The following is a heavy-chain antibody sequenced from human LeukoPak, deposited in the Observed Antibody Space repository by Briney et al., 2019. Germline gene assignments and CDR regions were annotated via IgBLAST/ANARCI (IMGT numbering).Heavy chain of an antibody. J-gene: IGHJ4*02. CDR2: IYYSGST. Sequence: WVRQPPGKGLEWIGSIYYSGSTYYNPSLKSRVTVSVDTSKNQSSLKLSSVTAADTAVYYCARHVHSGYEIDYWGQGTLVTVSS. D-gene: IGHD5-12*01. CDR3: ARHVHSGYEIDY. V-gene: IGHV4-39*01.